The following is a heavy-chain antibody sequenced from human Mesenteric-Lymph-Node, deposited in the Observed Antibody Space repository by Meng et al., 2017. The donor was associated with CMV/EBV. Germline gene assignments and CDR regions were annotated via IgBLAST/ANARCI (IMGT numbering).Heavy chain of an antibody. CDR1: GYTLTDLS. D-gene: IGHD6-13*01. Sequence: ASVKVSCKVSGYTLTDLSMHWVRQAPGKGLEWMGGFDPEDGETIYAQKFQGRVTMTEDTSTDTAYMELSSLRSEDTAVYYCATVNLDSSSWYYYYGMDVWGQGTTVTVSS. CDR3: ATVNLDSSSWYYYYGMDV. J-gene: IGHJ6*02. V-gene: IGHV1-24*01. CDR2: FDPEDGET.